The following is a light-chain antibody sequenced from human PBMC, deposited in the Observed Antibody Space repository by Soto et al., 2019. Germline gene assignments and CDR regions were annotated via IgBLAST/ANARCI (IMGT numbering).Light chain of an antibody. V-gene: IGLV2-14*01. J-gene: IGLJ1*01. CDR3: SSYTSSSTPYV. CDR1: NNELGGYNY. Sequence: SVPNQPAPASGSPCTALTISRTGTNNELGGYNYVSWYQQHPGKAPKLMIYDVSNRPSGVSNRFSGSKSGNTASLTISGLQAEDEADYYCSSYTSSSTPYVFGTGTKVTV. CDR2: DVS.